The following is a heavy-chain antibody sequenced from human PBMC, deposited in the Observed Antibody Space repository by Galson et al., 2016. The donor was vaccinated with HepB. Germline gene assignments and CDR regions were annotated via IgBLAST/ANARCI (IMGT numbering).Heavy chain of an antibody. Sequence: SLRLSCAASGFTFSNFGMSWVRRAPGKGLEWVSSISGTGDGTYHADSVKGRFTISRDTPKNTLYLQMNSLKAADTAVYYCAKATRGIRGVMIYGMDVWGQGTTVTVS. CDR3: AKATRGIRGVMIYGMDV. V-gene: IGHV3-23*01. J-gene: IGHJ6*02. CDR1: GFTFSNFG. D-gene: IGHD3-10*01. CDR2: ISGTGDGT.